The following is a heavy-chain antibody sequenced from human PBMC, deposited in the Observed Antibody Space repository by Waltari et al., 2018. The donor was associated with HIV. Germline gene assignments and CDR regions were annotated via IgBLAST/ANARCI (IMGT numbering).Heavy chain of an antibody. CDR1: GFSFSCYS. Sequence: QVQLVESGGGVVQPGGSLRVSCEASGFSFSCYSMHWVRRAPGKGLEWVAVMSHDGRKEYYADSVKGRFTISRENSKNTLYLEMNSLRVEDTAVYFCARSWYYDSSPYGMDIWGQGTTVTVSS. J-gene: IGHJ6*02. CDR3: ARSWYYDSSPYGMDI. CDR2: MSHDGRKE. D-gene: IGHD3-22*01. V-gene: IGHV3-30*01.